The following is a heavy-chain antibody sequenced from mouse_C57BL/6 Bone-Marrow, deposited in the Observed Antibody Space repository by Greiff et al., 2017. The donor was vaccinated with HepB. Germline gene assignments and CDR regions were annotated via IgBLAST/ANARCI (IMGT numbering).Heavy chain of an antibody. Sequence: QVQLQQSGPGLVQPSPSLSITCTVSGFSLTSYGVHWVRQPPGKGLEWLGVIWSGGSTDYNAAFISRLSISKDNSKSQVFFKMNSLQADDTAIYYCAKNGDYDYDYAMGCWGQGTSVTVSS. CDR1: GFSLTSYG. V-gene: IGHV2-4*01. CDR3: AKNGDYDYDYAMGC. D-gene: IGHD2-4*01. J-gene: IGHJ4*01. CDR2: IWSGGST.